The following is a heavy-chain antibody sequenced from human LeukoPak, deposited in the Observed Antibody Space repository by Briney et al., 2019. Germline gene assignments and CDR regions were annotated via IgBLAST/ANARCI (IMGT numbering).Heavy chain of an antibody. D-gene: IGHD6-13*01. CDR3: ARGDRTGIAAERGYWYFDL. CDR2: ISSSSSTI. Sequence: GGSLRLSCAASGFTFSSYSMNWVRQAPGKGLGWVSYISSSSSTIYYADSVKGRFTISRDNAKNSLYLQMNSLRDEDTAVYYCARGDRTGIAAERGYWYFDLWGRGTLVTVSS. V-gene: IGHV3-48*02. CDR1: GFTFSSYS. J-gene: IGHJ2*01.